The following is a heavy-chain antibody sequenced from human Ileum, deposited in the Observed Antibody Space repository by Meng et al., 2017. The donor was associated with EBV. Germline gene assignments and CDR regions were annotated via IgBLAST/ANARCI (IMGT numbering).Heavy chain of an antibody. CDR1: GFSLSTSGVG. V-gene: IGHV2-5*02. CDR3: ARAAARPSDWFDP. Sequence: QITLKESGPTLVKPTQTLTLTCTFSGFSLSTSGVGVGWIRQPPGKALECLAIIYGDDEKRYSPSLESRLTVTKDTSKNQVVLTMTNMVPVDTATYYCARAAARPSDWFDPRGQGTLVTVSS. D-gene: IGHD6-6*01. J-gene: IGHJ5*02. CDR2: IYGDDEK.